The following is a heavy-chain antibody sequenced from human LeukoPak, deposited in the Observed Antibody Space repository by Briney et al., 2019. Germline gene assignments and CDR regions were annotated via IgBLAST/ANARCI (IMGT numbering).Heavy chain of an antibody. CDR1: GGSISSSSYY. CDR3: ARDLPDIVVVVAVTGAFDI. V-gene: IGHV4-39*07. Sequence: SETLSLTCTVSGGSISSSSYYWGWIRQSPGKGLEWIGSIYYSGSTYYNPSLKSRVTISVDTSKNQFSLKLSSVTAADTAVYYCARDLPDIVVVVAVTGAFDIWGQGTMVTVSS. D-gene: IGHD2-15*01. J-gene: IGHJ3*02. CDR2: IYYSGST.